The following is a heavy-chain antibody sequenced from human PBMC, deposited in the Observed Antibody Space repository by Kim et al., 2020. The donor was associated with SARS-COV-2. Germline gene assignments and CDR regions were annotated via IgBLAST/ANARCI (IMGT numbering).Heavy chain of an antibody. CDR1: GYTFTTYA. CDR3: ARRGKTARPPYYFDY. V-gene: IGHV7-4-1*02. D-gene: IGHD6-6*01. Sequence: ASVKVSCKASGYTFTTYALNWVRQAPGQGLEWMGWINTSTGNPTYAQGFTGRFVFSLDTSVSTAYLQISSLNAEDTAVFYCARRGKTARPPYYFDYWGQGTLVTVSS. CDR2: INTSTGNP. J-gene: IGHJ4*02.